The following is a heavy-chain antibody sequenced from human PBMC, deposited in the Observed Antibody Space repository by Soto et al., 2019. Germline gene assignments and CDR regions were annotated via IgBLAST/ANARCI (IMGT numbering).Heavy chain of an antibody. CDR1: GGSISSSSYY. V-gene: IGHV4-39*01. CDR3: ARHLSYSAFDI. Sequence: QLLESGPGLVKPSETLSLTCTVSGGSISSSSYYWGWIRQPPGKGLEWIGSIYYSGSTYYNPSLKSRVTISVDTSKNQFSLKLSSVTAADTAVYYCARHLSYSAFDIWGQGTMVTVSS. D-gene: IGHD1-26*01. CDR2: IYYSGST. J-gene: IGHJ3*02.